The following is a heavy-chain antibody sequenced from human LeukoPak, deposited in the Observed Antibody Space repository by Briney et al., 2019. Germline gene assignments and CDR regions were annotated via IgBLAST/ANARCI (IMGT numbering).Heavy chain of an antibody. CDR3: ARGSNSVAY. V-gene: IGHV4-34*01. D-gene: IGHD4-23*01. Sequence: SETLSLTCTVSGGSISSYYWSWIRQPPGEGLEWIGEINHDGTTNYNPSLKSRVTILVDTSKNQFSLNLGSVTAADTAVYYCARGSNSVAYWGQGTLVTVSP. CDR1: GGSISSYY. J-gene: IGHJ4*02. CDR2: INHDGTT.